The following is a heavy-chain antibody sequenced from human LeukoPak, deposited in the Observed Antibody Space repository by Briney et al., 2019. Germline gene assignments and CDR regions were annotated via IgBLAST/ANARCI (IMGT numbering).Heavy chain of an antibody. CDR2: IYYSGST. Sequence: SETLSLTCTVSGGSISSSSYYWGWIRQPPGRGLEWIGSIYYSGSTYYNPSLKSRVTISVDTSKNQFSLKLSSVTAADTAVYYCASLYCSGGSCYPVRWGQGTTVTVSS. CDR1: GGSISSSSYY. D-gene: IGHD2-15*01. V-gene: IGHV4-39*01. J-gene: IGHJ6*02. CDR3: ASLYCSGGSCYPVR.